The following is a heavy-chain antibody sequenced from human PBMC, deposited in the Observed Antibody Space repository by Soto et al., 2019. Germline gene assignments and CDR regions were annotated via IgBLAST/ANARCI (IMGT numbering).Heavy chain of an antibody. D-gene: IGHD2-2*03. CDR1: GFTFGDYA. V-gene: IGHV3-49*03. CDR3: TYGYRSSTSCGGGYYYYYGMDV. CDR2: IRSKAYGGTT. Sequence: HPGGSLRLSCTASGFTFGDYAMSWFRQAPGKGLEWVGFIRSKAYGGTTEYAASVKGRFTISRDDSKSIAYLQMNSLKTEDTAVYYCTYGYRSSTSCGGGYYYYYGMDVWGQGTTVTVSS. J-gene: IGHJ6*02.